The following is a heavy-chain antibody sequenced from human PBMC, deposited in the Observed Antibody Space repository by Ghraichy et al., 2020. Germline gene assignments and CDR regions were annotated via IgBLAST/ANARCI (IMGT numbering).Heavy chain of an antibody. D-gene: IGHD6-13*01. V-gene: IGHV3-48*02. CDR2: ISSSSSTM. CDR3: ARDRMDTSSWFFDY. Sequence: LSLTCAASGFTFSTYSMNWVRQAPGKGLEWVSYISSSSSTMYYADSVKGRFTVSRDDAKNSLYLQMNSLRDEDTAVYYCARDRMDTSSWFFDYWGQGTLVTVSS. CDR1: GFTFSTYS. J-gene: IGHJ4*02.